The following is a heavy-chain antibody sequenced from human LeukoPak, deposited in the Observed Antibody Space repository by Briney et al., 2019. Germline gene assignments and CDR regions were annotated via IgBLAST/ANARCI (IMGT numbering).Heavy chain of an antibody. CDR2: IYYTGST. Sequence: PSETLSLTCTISGGSVSDYYWSWIRQSPGKGLEWIGYIYYTGSTSYNPSLKSRVTISADTSKNEFSLRLNSVTAADTAVYYCASRKLGNDYWGQGTLVTVSS. CDR1: GGSVSDYY. CDR3: ASRKLGNDY. J-gene: IGHJ4*02. V-gene: IGHV4-59*02. D-gene: IGHD7-27*01.